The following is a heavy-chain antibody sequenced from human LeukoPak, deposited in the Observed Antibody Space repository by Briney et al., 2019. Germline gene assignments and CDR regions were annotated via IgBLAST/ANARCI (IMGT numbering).Heavy chain of an antibody. CDR3: ARTCGGDCYSDFDC. Sequence: PSQTLSLTCTLSGGSIRSGNYYWSWIRQHPGKGLEWIGYIYHSGSAYYNPSLKSRVTISVDTSKNQFSLKLSSVTAADTAVYYCARTCGGDCYSDFDCWGQGALVTVSS. D-gene: IGHD2-21*02. V-gene: IGHV4-31*03. CDR2: IYHSGSA. J-gene: IGHJ4*02. CDR1: GGSIRSGNYY.